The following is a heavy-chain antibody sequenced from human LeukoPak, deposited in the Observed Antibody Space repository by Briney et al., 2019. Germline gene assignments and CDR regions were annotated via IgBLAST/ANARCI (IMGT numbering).Heavy chain of an antibody. CDR3: ARGEWELRAFDI. V-gene: IGHV4-59*01. CDR1: GGSISSYY. J-gene: IGHJ3*02. CDR2: IYYSGST. Sequence: SETLSLTCTVSGGSISSYYWSWIRQPPGKGLEWIGYIYYSGSTNYNPSLKSRVTISVDTSKNQFSLKLSSVTAADTAVYYCARGEWELRAFDIWGQGTVVTVSS. D-gene: IGHD1-26*01.